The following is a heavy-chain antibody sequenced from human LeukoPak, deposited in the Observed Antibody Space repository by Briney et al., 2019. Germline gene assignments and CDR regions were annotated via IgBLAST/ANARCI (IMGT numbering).Heavy chain of an antibody. V-gene: IGHV1-2*02. J-gene: IGHJ4*02. Sequence: EASAKVSCKASGYTFTGYYMHWVRQAPGQGLEWMGWINPNSGGTNYAQKFQGRVTMTRDTSISTAYMELSRLRSDDTAVYYCARVGPSGSYYEYWGQGTLVTVSS. D-gene: IGHD1-26*01. CDR3: ARVGPSGSYYEY. CDR2: INPNSGGT. CDR1: GYTFTGYY.